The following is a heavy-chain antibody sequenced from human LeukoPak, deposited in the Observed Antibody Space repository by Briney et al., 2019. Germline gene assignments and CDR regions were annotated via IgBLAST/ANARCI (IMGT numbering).Heavy chain of an antibody. CDR1: GFTFSSYS. J-gene: IGHJ6*02. Sequence: GGSLRLSCAASGFTFSSYSMNWVRQALGKGLEWVSSISSSSSYIYYADSVKGRFTISRDNAKNSLYLQMNSLRAEDTAVYYCARELGLRFLEWSPSSYGMDVWGQGTTVTVSS. D-gene: IGHD3-3*01. CDR2: ISSSSSYI. CDR3: ARELGLRFLEWSPSSYGMDV. V-gene: IGHV3-21*01.